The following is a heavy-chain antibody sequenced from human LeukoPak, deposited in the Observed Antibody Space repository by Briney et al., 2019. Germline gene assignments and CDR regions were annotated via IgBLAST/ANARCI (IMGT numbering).Heavy chain of an antibody. CDR1: GGSFSGYY. CDR3: ASAYSYGYTYFDY. Sequence: SETLSLTCAVYGGSFSGYYWSWIRQPPGKGLEWIGEINHSGSTNYNPSLKSRATISVDTSKNQFSLKLSSVTAADTAVYYCASAYSYGYTYFDYWGQGTLVTVSS. J-gene: IGHJ4*02. CDR2: INHSGST. V-gene: IGHV4-34*01. D-gene: IGHD5-18*01.